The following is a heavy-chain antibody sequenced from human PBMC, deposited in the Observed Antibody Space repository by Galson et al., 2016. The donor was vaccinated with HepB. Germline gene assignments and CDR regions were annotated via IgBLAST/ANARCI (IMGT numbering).Heavy chain of an antibody. CDR2: IYYSVRT. J-gene: IGHJ4*02. CDR3: ARSTDDYNKYDH. CDR1: GDSLTSSNYY. V-gene: IGHV4-39*01. Sequence: SETLSLTCTVSGDSLTSSNYYWGWIRQPPGKGLEWIGSIYYSVRTSYNPSLKSRVTISVDTSKHQLSLKLTSVTAADTAVYYCARSTDDYNKYDHWGQGTLVSVSS. D-gene: IGHD4-11*01.